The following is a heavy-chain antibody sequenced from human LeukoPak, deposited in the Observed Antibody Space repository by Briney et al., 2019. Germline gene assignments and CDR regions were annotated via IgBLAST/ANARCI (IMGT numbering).Heavy chain of an antibody. CDR3: ARVPRSSRIPIFR. Sequence: HPGGSLRLSCAASGFTFSSYTMHWVRQAPGKGLEWVALMSFDGKIQNYADSVKGRFTISRDNSKNTLDLQMNSLRAEDTAVYHCARVPRSSRIPIFRWGQGTLVTISS. J-gene: IGHJ4*02. V-gene: IGHV3-30*04. D-gene: IGHD3-3*01. CDR1: GFTFSSYT. CDR2: MSFDGKIQ.